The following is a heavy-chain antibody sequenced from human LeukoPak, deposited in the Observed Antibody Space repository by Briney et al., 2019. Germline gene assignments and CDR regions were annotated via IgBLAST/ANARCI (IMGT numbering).Heavy chain of an antibody. D-gene: IGHD2-15*01. J-gene: IGHJ6*02. V-gene: IGHV1-2*02. Sequence: ASVKVSCKASGYNFTGYYMHWVRQAPGQGLEWMGWINPNSGGTNYAQKFQGRVTMTRDTSTSTAYMELRSLRSDDTAVYYCARSPPYCSGGSCYYYYYYGMDVWGQGTTVTVSS. CDR1: GYNFTGYY. CDR3: ARSPPYCSGGSCYYYYYYGMDV. CDR2: INPNSGGT.